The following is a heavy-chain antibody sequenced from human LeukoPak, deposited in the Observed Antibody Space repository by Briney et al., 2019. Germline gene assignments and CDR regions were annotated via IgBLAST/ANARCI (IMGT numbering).Heavy chain of an antibody. Sequence: ASVKVSCKASGYTFTGYYMHWVRQAPGQGLEWMGWINPNSGGTNYAQKFQGRVTMTRDTSISTAYMGLSRLRSDDTAVYYCARGYSVFGVVISPLFDYWGQGTLVTVSS. CDR2: INPNSGGT. CDR1: GYTFTGYY. D-gene: IGHD3-3*01. J-gene: IGHJ4*02. CDR3: ARGYSVFGVVISPLFDY. V-gene: IGHV1-2*02.